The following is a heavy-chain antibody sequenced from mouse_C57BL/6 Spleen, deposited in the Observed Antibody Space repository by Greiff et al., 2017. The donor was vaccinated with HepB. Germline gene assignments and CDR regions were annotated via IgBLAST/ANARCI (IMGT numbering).Heavy chain of an antibody. CDR1: GFNIKDDY. Sequence: VQLKQSGAELVRPGASVKLSCTASGFNIKDDYMHWVKQRPEQGLEWIGWIDPEKGDTEYASKFQGKATITADTSSNTAYLQLSSLTSEDTAVYYCTTLRYFDYWGQGTTLTVSS. J-gene: IGHJ2*01. CDR2: IDPEKGDT. CDR3: TTLRYFDY. D-gene: IGHD1-1*01. V-gene: IGHV14-4*01.